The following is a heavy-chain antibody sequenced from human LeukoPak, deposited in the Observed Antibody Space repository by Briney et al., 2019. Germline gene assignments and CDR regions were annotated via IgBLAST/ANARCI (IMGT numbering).Heavy chain of an antibody. J-gene: IGHJ6*02. D-gene: IGHD2-2*01. CDR3: ARVGAYCSSTSCPADYGMDV. CDR2: ISYDGSNK. Sequence: GRSLRLSCAASGFTFSSYGMHWVRQAPGKGLEWVAVISYDGSNKYYADSVKGRFTISRDNSKNTLYLQMNSLRAEDTAVYYCARVGAYCSSTSCPADYGMDVWGQGTTVTVSS. V-gene: IGHV3-30*03. CDR1: GFTFSSYG.